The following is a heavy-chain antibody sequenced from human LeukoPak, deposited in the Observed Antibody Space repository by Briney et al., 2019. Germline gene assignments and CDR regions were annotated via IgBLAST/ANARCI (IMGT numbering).Heavy chain of an antibody. CDR3: AKQPYYYDSSGYWDY. V-gene: IGHV3-30-3*01. CDR2: ISHDGTKK. Sequence: GGSLRLSCAASGFTFSTYAMHWVRQAPGKGLEWVAFISHDGTKKYYADSVKGRFTISRDNSKNTLYLQMNSLRAEDTAVYYCAKQPYYYDSSGYWDYWGQGTLVTVSS. CDR1: GFTFSTYA. D-gene: IGHD3-22*01. J-gene: IGHJ4*02.